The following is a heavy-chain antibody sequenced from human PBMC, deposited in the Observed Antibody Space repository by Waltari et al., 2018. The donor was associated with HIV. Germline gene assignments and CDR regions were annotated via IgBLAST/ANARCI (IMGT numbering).Heavy chain of an antibody. J-gene: IGHJ4*02. Sequence: QVQLVQSGAKVKNPGATVKVSCKASGCPFSDFYTRRVRQAPGQGLEWMGWIDPNSGGTNYAQKFQGRVPITRDTSSSTAYMELSRLRSDDTAVYYCAREGFGLDFWGQGTLVTVSS. D-gene: IGHD3-16*01. CDR1: GCPFSDFY. CDR3: AREGFGLDF. CDR2: IDPNSGGT. V-gene: IGHV1-2*02.